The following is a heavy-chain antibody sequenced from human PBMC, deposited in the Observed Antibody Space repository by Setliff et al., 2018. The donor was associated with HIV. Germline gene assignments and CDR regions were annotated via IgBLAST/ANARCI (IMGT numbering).Heavy chain of an antibody. J-gene: IGHJ4*02. CDR1: GDSVSSDNAA. D-gene: IGHD6-19*01. V-gene: IGHV6-1*01. CDR2: TYYRSKWYF. Sequence: PSQTLSLTCAISGDSVSSDNAAWNWIRQSPMRGLEWLGRTYYRSKWYFDYAVSVKSRIIINPDTSKNQFSLHLNSVTPEDAAVYYCARGSYGSVLLWGQGTLVPVSS. CDR3: ARGSYGSVLL.